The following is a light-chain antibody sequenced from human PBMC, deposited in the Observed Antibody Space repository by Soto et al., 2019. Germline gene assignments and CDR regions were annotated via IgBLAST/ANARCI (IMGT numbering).Light chain of an antibody. CDR1: QSVSNN. V-gene: IGKV3-15*01. CDR3: QQYNNWPPWT. Sequence: EILLTQSPGTLSLSPGERATLSCRASQSVSNNYLAGYHQKPGQAPRLLIYGASTRAPGIQARFSGSGSGTEFTLTISSLQSEDFAVYYCQQYNNWPPWTFGQGTEV. J-gene: IGKJ1*01. CDR2: GAS.